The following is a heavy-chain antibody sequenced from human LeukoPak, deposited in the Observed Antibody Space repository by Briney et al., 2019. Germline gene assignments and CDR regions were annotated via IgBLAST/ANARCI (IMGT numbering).Heavy chain of an antibody. J-gene: IGHJ3*02. CDR3: ARGSSYSSSWYWEVAFDI. CDR1: GYTFTAYY. V-gene: IGHV1-2*02. D-gene: IGHD6-13*01. Sequence: ASVKVSCKASGYTFTAYYMHWVRQAPGQGLEWMGWISPNNGGTNYAQKFQGRVTMTRDTSISTAYMELSRLRSDDTAVYYCARGSSYSSSWYWEVAFDIWGQGTMVTVSS. CDR2: ISPNNGGT.